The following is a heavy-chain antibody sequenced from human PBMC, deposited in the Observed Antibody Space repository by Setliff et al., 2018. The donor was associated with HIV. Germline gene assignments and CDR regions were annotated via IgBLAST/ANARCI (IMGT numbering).Heavy chain of an antibody. Sequence: LSLTCTVSGGSISSHYWSWIRQPPGKGLEWIGYIYYSGSTNYNPSLKSRVTISVDTSKNQFSLKLSSVTAADTAVYYCARRLLPYYFDYWGQGTLVTVSS. V-gene: IGHV4-59*11. CDR1: GGSISSHY. CDR3: ARRLLPYYFDY. J-gene: IGHJ4*02. CDR2: IYYSGST. D-gene: IGHD2-21*01.